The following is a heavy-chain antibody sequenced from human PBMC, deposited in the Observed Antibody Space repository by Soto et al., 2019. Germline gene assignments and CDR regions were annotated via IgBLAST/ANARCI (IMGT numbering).Heavy chain of an antibody. V-gene: IGHV4-31*03. CDR1: GASINTGDYY. CDR3: AVLGATTGY. J-gene: IGHJ4*02. Sequence: QVQLQESGPGLVKPSQTLSLTCTVSGASINTGDYYWSWVRQLPGKGLDWIAYIYYTGSTYYNPSLGSRVAISADTSKNQFSLKVTSVTAADTGVYYCAVLGATTGYWGQGTRVAVSS. D-gene: IGHD1-26*01. CDR2: IYYTGST.